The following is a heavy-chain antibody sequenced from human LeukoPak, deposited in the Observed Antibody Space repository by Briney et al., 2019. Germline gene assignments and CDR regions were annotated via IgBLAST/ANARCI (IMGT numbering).Heavy chain of an antibody. CDR1: GFTFSSYW. CDR3: ARVSGYYYDSSGYYTLRNAFDI. CDR2: INSDGSST. Sequence: GGSLRLSCAASGFTFSSYWMHWVRQAPGKGLVWVSRINSDGSSTSYADSVKGRFTISRDNAKNTLYLQMNSLRAEDTAVYYCARVSGYYYDSSGYYTLRNAFDIWGQGTMVTVSS. J-gene: IGHJ3*02. V-gene: IGHV3-74*01. D-gene: IGHD3-22*01.